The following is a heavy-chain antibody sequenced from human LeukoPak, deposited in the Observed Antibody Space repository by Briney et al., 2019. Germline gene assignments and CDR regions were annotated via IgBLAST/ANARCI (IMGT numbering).Heavy chain of an antibody. CDR3: ACLYGSGTHFDY. D-gene: IGHD3-10*01. CDR1: GYRLYHQW. V-gene: IGHV5-51*01. CDR2: IYPADSDT. J-gene: IGHJ4*02. Sequence: GESLKIFLYSSGYRLYHQWIGLGRQMPGKGLEWMGTIYPADSDTRYSPSFQGQVTISADKSISTAYLQWSRLKASDTAMYYCACLYGSGTHFDYWGQGTLVTVSS.